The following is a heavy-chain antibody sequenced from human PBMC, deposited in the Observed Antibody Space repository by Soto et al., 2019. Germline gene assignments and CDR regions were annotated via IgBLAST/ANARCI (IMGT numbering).Heavy chain of an antibody. Sequence: QVQLQQWGAGLLKPSETLSLNCAVTGGSLSGYYWSWIRQAPGKGLEWIGEVKDGGHTNYSPSLRGRVTISSDTSNNQFSLRLNSETAADTGVYYCARGQEGVVATHWDQGSLVTVSS. CDR1: GGSLSGYY. CDR2: VKDGGHT. V-gene: IGHV4-34*01. CDR3: ARGQEGVVATH. D-gene: IGHD5-12*01. J-gene: IGHJ4*02.